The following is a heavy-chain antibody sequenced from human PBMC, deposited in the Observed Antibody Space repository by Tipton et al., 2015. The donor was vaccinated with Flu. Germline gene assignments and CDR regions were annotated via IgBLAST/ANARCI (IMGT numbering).Heavy chain of an antibody. D-gene: IGHD1-7*01. V-gene: IGHV4-59*01. J-gene: IGHJ4*02. CDR1: GGPISSYY. CDR2: TYYSGST. Sequence: TLSLTCTVSGGPISSYYWSWIRQPPGKGLEWIGYTYYSGSTNYNPSLKSRVTISVDTSKNQFPLKLSSVTAADTAVYYCARGARNWNYSIDYWGQGTLGTGPS. CDR3: ARGARNWNYSIDY.